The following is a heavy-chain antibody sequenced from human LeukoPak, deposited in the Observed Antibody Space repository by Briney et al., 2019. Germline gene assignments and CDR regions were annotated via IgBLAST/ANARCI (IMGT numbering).Heavy chain of an antibody. Sequence: SVKVSCKASGDTFNDYTFSWVRQAPGQGLEWMGRIMPFLDVANYAPKFQGRVTLTADKSTSTAYMELSNLKSEDTAVYYCARDHCSGGSCHGGHWGQGTLVTVSS. D-gene: IGHD2-15*01. CDR2: IMPFLDVA. CDR3: ARDHCSGGSCHGGH. CDR1: GDTFNDYT. J-gene: IGHJ4*02. V-gene: IGHV1-69*04.